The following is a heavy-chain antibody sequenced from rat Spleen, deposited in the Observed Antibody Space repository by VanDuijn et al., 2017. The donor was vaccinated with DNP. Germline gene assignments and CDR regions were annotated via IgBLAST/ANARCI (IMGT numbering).Heavy chain of an antibody. CDR1: GYSITSNY. J-gene: IGHJ2*01. CDR2: ISYSGST. D-gene: IGHD5-1*01. Sequence: EVQLQESGPGLVKPSQSLSLTCSVTGYSITSNYWGWIRKFPGNKLEWMGYISYSGSTSYNPSLKSRISITRDTSKNQFFLQLNSVTTEDTATYYCARYLAGSSDYFDYWGQGVMVTVSS. CDR3: ARYLAGSSDYFDY. V-gene: IGHV3-1*01.